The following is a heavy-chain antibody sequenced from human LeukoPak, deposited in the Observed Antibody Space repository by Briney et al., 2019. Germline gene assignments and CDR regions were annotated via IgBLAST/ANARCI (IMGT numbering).Heavy chain of an antibody. J-gene: IGHJ4*02. D-gene: IGHD3-22*01. CDR2: ISWNSGSI. CDR1: GFTFDDYA. V-gene: IGHV3-9*01. CDR3: AKYSHDSSGSYDY. Sequence: GRSLRLSCAASGFTFDDYAMHWVRQAPGKGLEWVSGISWNSGSIGYADSVKGRFTISRDNAKNSLYLQMNSLRAEDTAVYYCAKYSHDSSGSYDYWGQGTLVTVSS.